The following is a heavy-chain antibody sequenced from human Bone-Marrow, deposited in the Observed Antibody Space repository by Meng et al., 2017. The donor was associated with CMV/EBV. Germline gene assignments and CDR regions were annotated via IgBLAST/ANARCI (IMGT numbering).Heavy chain of an antibody. V-gene: IGHV1-18*01. CDR3: ARVPILYYYYGMDV. CDR1: GYTFNSYG. Sequence: ASVKVSCKASGYTFNSYGLSWVRQAPGQGLEWMGWISAYNGYTNYAQKLQDRVIMTIDTSTTTAYMELRSLRSEDTAVYYCARVPILYYYYGMDVWGQGTTVTVSS. D-gene: IGHD3-9*01. CDR2: ISAYNGYT. J-gene: IGHJ6*02.